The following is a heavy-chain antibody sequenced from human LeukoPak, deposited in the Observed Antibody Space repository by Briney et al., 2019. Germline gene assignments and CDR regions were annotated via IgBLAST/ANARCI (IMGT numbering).Heavy chain of an antibody. CDR1: GLTFSDSA. Sequence: GGSLRLPCAASGLTFSDSAMHWVRQASGKGLEWVGRVRNKANNYATAYAASVRGRFTISRDDSNNTAYLQMNSLKTEDTAFYYCTTTSEVVYDAFDIWGQWTMVTISS. V-gene: IGHV3-73*01. D-gene: IGHD2-15*01. J-gene: IGHJ3*02. CDR3: TTTSEVVYDAFDI. CDR2: VRNKANNYAT.